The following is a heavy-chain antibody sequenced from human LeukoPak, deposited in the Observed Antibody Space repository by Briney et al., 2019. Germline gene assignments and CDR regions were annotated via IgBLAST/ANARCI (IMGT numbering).Heavy chain of an antibody. CDR3: ARGPEIVVAGTTFGEYRWFHP. V-gene: IGHV1-69*01. D-gene: IGHD3-3*01. Sequence: SVKVSCKTSGDTFSNYPVSWVRQAPGQGLEWMGGILPMFGTAHYAEKFQDRVAISADDSTSTVFMEVRSLKSEDTAVYYCARGPEIVVAGTTFGEYRWFHPWGQGTLLIVSS. CDR2: ILPMFGTA. CDR1: GDTFSNYP. J-gene: IGHJ5*02.